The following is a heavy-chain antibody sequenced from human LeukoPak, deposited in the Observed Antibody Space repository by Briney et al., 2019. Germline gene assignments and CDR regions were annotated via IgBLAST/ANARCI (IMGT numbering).Heavy chain of an antibody. J-gene: IGHJ4*02. V-gene: IGHV3-11*06. D-gene: IGHD6-13*01. Sequence: GGSLRLSCAASGFTFSDFYMSWIRQAPGKGLQWVSYICFNTLFTNYADSVRVRFTISKDNAKNSLYLQMNSLRAQDTAAYFCARATPFGIAAADWGQGTLVTVS. CDR3: ARATPFGIAAAD. CDR1: GFTFSDFY. CDR2: ICFNTLFT.